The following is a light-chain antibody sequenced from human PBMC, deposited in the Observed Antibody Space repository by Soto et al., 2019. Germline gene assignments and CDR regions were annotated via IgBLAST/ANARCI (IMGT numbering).Light chain of an antibody. V-gene: IGLV2-14*03. CDR1: SSDVGGYNY. J-gene: IGLJ1*01. Sequence: QSVLTQPASVSGSPGQSTTISCTGTSSDVGGYNYVSWYQQLPGKAPKLMIYDVSNRPSGVSDRFSGSKSGNTASLTISGLQAEDEVDYYCSSYTSSSPLRVFGTVTKVIVL. CDR3: SSYTSSSPLRV. CDR2: DVS.